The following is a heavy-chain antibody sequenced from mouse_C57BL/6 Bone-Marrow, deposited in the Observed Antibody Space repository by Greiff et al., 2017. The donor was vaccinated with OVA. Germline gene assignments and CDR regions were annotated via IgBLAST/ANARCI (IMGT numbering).Heavy chain of an antibody. J-gene: IGHJ3*01. V-gene: IGHV1-69*01. Sequence: QVQLQQPGAELVMPGASVKLSCKASGYTFTSYWMHWVKQRPGQGLEWIGEIDPSDSYTNYNQKFKGKSTLTVDKSSSPAYMQLSSLTSEDSAVYYCAREDSKPPWFAYWGQGTLVTVSA. CDR1: GYTFTSYW. CDR3: AREDSKPPWFAY. D-gene: IGHD2-5*01. CDR2: IDPSDSYT.